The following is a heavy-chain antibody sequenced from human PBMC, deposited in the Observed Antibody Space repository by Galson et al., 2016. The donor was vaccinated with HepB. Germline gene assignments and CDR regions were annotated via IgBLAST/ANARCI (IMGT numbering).Heavy chain of an antibody. CDR2: IIPTFGAL. Sequence: SVKVSCKASGGTFSDYAISWVRQAPGQGPEWMGGIIPTFGALTYTQKFQGRVTFTADKSTNTVYMELSSLRSEDTAVYYCAREVGDIVVVPATWGQGTLVTVSS. V-gene: IGHV1-69*06. D-gene: IGHD2-2*01. CDR3: AREVGDIVVVPAT. CDR1: GGTFSDYA. J-gene: IGHJ5*02.